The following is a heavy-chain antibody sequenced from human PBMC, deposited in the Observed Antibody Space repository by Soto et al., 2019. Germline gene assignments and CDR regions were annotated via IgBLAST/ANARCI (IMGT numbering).Heavy chain of an antibody. CDR3: ARGGYSYGYYYYYGMDV. CDR2: ISYDGSNK. V-gene: IGHV3-30-3*01. CDR1: GFTFSSYA. Sequence: GGSLRLSCAASGFTFSSYAMHWVRQAPGKGLEWVAVISYDGSNKYYADSVKGRFTISRDNSKNTLYLQMNSLRAEDTAVYYCARGGYSYGYYYYYGMDVWGQGTTVTVSS. J-gene: IGHJ6*02. D-gene: IGHD5-18*01.